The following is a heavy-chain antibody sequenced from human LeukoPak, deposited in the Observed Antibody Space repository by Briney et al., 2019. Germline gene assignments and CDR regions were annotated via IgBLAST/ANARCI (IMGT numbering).Heavy chain of an antibody. D-gene: IGHD6-19*01. Sequence: GGSLRLSCAASGFTFSSYGMHWVRQAPGKGLEWVAVIWYDGSNKYYADSVKGRFTISRDNSKNTLYLQMNSLGAEDTAVYYCAKGSAGAGSSGALAATHDYWGQGTLVTVSS. CDR3: AKGSAGAGSSGALAATHDY. CDR2: IWYDGSNK. V-gene: IGHV3-33*06. CDR1: GFTFSSYG. J-gene: IGHJ4*02.